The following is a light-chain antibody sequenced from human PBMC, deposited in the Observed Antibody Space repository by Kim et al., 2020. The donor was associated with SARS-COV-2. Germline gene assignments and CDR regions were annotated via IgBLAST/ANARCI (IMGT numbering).Light chain of an antibody. CDR3: QQEDSSPLT. J-gene: IGKJ4*01. V-gene: IGKV3-20*01. CDR1: QSICCSH. Sequence: SAGERATHPCRASQSICCSHFGWYQQEPGQAPRLLIYGASSRATGIPDRVSGRGFGNGVTLTISRLELEDFAVYYCQQEDSSPLTFCGGNQVDIK. CDR2: GAS.